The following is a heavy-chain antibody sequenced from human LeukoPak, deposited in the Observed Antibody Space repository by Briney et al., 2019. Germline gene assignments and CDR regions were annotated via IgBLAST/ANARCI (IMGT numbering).Heavy chain of an antibody. CDR2: IKSKTDGEIT. J-gene: IGHJ4*02. Sequence: GGSLRLSCAASGFTLSNAWMTWVRQAPGKGLEWVGRIKSKTDGEITDYAAPVKGRFTISRDDSKNTLYLQMNSLKIEDTAVYYCLGDDSSGYSIDYWGQGALVTVSS. CDR3: LGDDSSGYSIDY. D-gene: IGHD3-22*01. CDR1: GFTLSNAW. V-gene: IGHV3-15*01.